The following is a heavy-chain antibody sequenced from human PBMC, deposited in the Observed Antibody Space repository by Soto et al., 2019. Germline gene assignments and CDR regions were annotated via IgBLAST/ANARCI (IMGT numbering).Heavy chain of an antibody. V-gene: IGHV1-69*12. Sequence: QVQLVQSGAEVKKPGSSVKVSCKASGDTFTIFAISWVRQAPGQGLEWMGGITPTIGTTNYAQRFQGRTTITGDESTGTASMELSSLKSEDTAVYYSARALGSSSEPGDYWGQGTLVTVSS. D-gene: IGHD2-15*01. CDR1: GDTFTIFA. J-gene: IGHJ4*02. CDR3: ARALGSSSEPGDY. CDR2: ITPTIGTT.